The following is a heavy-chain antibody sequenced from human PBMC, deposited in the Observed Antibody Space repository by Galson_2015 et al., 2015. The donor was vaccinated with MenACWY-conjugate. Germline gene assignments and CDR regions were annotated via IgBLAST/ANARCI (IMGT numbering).Heavy chain of an antibody. D-gene: IGHD3-16*01. Sequence: LVKPTQTLTLTCNFSGFSLSTAGMCVTWIRQPPGKGLEWIGTTHHSGSTYHNPSFNSRVIFSVDTSKNQFSLNLRSVTVADTAVYYCARRRTPLLIPFDYWGQGILVTVSS. J-gene: IGHJ4*02. CDR2: THHSGST. CDR3: ARRRTPLLIPFDY. CDR1: GFSLSTAGMC. V-gene: IGHV4-30-2*03.